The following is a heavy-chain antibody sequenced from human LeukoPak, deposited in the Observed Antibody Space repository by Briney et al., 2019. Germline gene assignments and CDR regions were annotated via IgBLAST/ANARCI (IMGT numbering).Heavy chain of an antibody. Sequence: GGSLRLSCEASGFIFHNYAMAWLRQAPGKGLEYVSSIGASGDHIYYGGSVEGRFTISRDNSKNTLFLQMNSLRAEDTALYYCATQSPDYSIGPSYGSFNIWGQGTKVTVSS. D-gene: IGHD3-10*01. CDR2: IGASGDHI. CDR1: GFIFHNYA. CDR3: ATQSPDYSIGPSYGSFNI. V-gene: IGHV3-23*01. J-gene: IGHJ3*02.